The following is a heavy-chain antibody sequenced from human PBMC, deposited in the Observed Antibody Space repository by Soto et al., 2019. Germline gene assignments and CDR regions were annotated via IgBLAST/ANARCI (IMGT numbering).Heavy chain of an antibody. D-gene: IGHD3-22*01. CDR3: ARVDDSSGYYQYYFDY. J-gene: IGHJ4*02. CDR1: GFTFSSYA. Sequence: GGSLRLSCAASGFTFSSYAMHWVRQAPGKGLEWVAVISYDGSNKYYADSVKGRFTISRDNSKNTLYLQMNSLRAEDTGVYYCARVDDSSGYYQYYFDYWGPGTLLTVSS. CDR2: ISYDGSNK. V-gene: IGHV3-30-3*01.